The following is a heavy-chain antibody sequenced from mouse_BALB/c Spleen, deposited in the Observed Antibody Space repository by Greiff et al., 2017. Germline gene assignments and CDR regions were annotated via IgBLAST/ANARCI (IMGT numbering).Heavy chain of an antibody. D-gene: IGHD1-2*01. CDR3: ARNSLLRLRYAMDY. Sequence: QIQLQQSGPSLVQPSQSLSITCTVSGFSLTSYGVHWVRQSPGKGLEWLGVIWSGGSTDYNAAFISRLSISKDNSKSQVFFKMNSLQANDTAIYYCARNSLLRLRYAMDYWGQGTSVTVSS. CDR1: GFSLTSYG. J-gene: IGHJ4*01. V-gene: IGHV2-2*02. CDR2: IWSGGST.